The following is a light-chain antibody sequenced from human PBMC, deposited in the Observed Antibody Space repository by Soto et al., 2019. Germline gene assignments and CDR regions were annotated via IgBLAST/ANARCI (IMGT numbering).Light chain of an antibody. CDR2: ENN. CDR1: SSNIGNNY. J-gene: IGLJ2*01. CDR3: GTWDSSLSAVV. Sequence: QSALTQPPSVSAAPGQKVTISCSGSSSNIGNNYVSWYQQLPGTAPKLLIYENNMRPSGIPDRFSGSKSGTSATLGITGLQTGDEADYYCGTWDSSLSAVVFGGGTKVTVL. V-gene: IGLV1-51*02.